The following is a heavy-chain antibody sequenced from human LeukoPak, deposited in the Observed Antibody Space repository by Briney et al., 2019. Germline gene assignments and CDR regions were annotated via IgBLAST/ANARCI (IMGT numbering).Heavy chain of an antibody. CDR2: IRSKANSYAT. Sequence: GGSLRLSCAASGFTFSSYAMSWVRQASGKGLEWVGRIRSKANSYATAYAASVKGRFTISRDDSKNTAYLQMNSLKTEDTAVYYCTRHDTDGSSTPPEYFQHWGQGTLVTVSS. D-gene: IGHD1-26*01. CDR1: GFTFSSYA. J-gene: IGHJ1*01. V-gene: IGHV3-73*01. CDR3: TRHDTDGSSTPPEYFQH.